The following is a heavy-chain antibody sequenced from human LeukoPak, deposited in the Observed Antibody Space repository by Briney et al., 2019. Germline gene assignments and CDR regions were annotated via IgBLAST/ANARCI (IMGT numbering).Heavy chain of an antibody. V-gene: IGHV3-23*01. CDR2: ISNSDDST. J-gene: IGHJ4*02. D-gene: IGHD3-10*01. CDR1: GFPFSSYA. Sequence: GGSLRLSCAASGFPFSSYAMSWVRQAPGKGLEWVSTISNSDDSTYYADSVKGRFTISRDNAKNSLYLQMNSLRAEDTAVYYCAKWEVKRMFGSGSYYLFDYWGQGTLVTVSS. CDR3: AKWEVKRMFGSGSYYLFDY.